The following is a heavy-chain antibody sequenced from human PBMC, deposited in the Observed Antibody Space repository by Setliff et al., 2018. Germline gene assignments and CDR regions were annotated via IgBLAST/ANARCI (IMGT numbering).Heavy chain of an antibody. CDR3: ARPSWNGFRYYGLDV. V-gene: IGHV4-59*01. Sequence: LSLTCNVSGVSISSYYWSWIRQPPGRGLESIGYIQKSGGTNYNPALKSRVTISVDTSTNQFSLKLRSVTAADTAVYYCARPSWNGFRYYGLDVWGQGTTVTVSS. J-gene: IGHJ6*02. D-gene: IGHD3-3*01. CDR2: IQKSGGT. CDR1: GVSISSYY.